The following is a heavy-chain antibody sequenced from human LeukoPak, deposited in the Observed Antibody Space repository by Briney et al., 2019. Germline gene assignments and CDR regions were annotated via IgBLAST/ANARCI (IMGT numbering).Heavy chain of an antibody. D-gene: IGHD3-22*01. V-gene: IGHV3-23*01. CDR1: GFTFSSYA. CDR3: AKEHYYDSSGYYYRAFDI. J-gene: IGHJ3*02. CDR2: ISGSGGST. Sequence: GGSLRLSCAASGFTFSSYAMSWVRQAPGKGLEWVSAISGSGGSTYYADSVKSRFTISRDNSKNTLYLQMNSLRAEDTAIYYCAKEHYYDSSGYYYRAFDIWGQGTMVTVSS.